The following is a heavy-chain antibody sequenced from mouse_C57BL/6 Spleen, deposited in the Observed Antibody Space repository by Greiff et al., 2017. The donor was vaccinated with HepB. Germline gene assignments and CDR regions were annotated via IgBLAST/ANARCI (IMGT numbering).Heavy chain of an antibody. V-gene: IGHV7-1*01. CDR1: GFTFSDFY. Sequence: DVKLVESGGGLVQSGRSLRLSCATSGFTFSDFYMEWVRQAPGKGLEWIAASRNKANDYTTEYSASVKGRFIVSRDTSQSILYLQMNALRAEDTAIYYCARAFYGSSWYFDVWGTGTTVTVSS. D-gene: IGHD1-1*01. CDR2: SRNKANDYTT. J-gene: IGHJ1*03. CDR3: ARAFYGSSWYFDV.